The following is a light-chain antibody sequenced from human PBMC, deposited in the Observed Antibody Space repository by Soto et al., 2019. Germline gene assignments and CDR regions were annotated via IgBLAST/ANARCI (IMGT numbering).Light chain of an antibody. CDR2: AST. CDR3: QQSYSIPVWT. CDR1: QRIGTY. V-gene: IGKV1-39*01. J-gene: IGKJ1*01. Sequence: DIQMTQSPSSLSASVGDRITVTCRASQRIGTYVNWYQQKPGKAPKLLIYASTNLEDGVPSRFSGSGSGTAFSLSVSNLQPEDFATYYCQQSYSIPVWTFGHGTKVEIK.